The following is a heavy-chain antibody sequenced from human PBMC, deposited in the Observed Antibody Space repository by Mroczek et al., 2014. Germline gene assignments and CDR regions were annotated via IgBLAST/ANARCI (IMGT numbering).Heavy chain of an antibody. J-gene: IGHJ4*02. CDR3: ARATMIGSVYFDY. CDR2: IYYSGST. V-gene: IGHV4-59*01. D-gene: IGHD3-22*01. CDR1: GGSISSYY. Sequence: QVQLQESGPGLVKPSETLSLTCTVSGGSISSYYWSWIRQPPGKGLEWIGYIYYSGSTNYNPSLKSRVTISVDTSKNQFSLKLSSVTAADTAVYYCARATMIGSVYFDYWGQGTLVTVSS.